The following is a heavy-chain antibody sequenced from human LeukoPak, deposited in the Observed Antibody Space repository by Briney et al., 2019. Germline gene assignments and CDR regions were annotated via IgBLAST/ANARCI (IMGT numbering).Heavy chain of an antibody. CDR1: GFTFNNYG. CDR2: IRYNENNQ. Sequence: GGSLRLSCAASGFTFNNYGMHWVRQAPGKGLEWVASIRYNENNQYYAASVKGRFTISRDNSKNTLYLQMNSLKGDGTAVYYCAKDSAFYYIDVWGKGTTVIISS. V-gene: IGHV3-30*02. CDR3: AKDSAFYYIDV. D-gene: IGHD3-10*01. J-gene: IGHJ6*03.